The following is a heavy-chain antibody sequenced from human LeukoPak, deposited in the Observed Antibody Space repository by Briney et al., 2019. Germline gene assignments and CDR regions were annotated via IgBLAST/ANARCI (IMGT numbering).Heavy chain of an antibody. CDR1: SGSIRSAGYY. CDR2: IYYSGST. V-gene: IGHV4-31*03. Sequence: SPTLSPTYTVSSGSIRSAGYYCSWLREHPGKGLEWIGYIYYSGSTYYNPSLKSRVTISVDTSKNQFFLKLSSVTAADTAVYYCARGYDSSGYFDYWGQGTLVTVSS. J-gene: IGHJ4*02. D-gene: IGHD3-22*01. CDR3: ARGYDSSGYFDY.